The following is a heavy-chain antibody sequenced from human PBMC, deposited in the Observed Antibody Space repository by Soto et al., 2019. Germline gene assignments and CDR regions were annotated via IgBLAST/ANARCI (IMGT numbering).Heavy chain of an antibody. CDR3: ARNPMFYDSSGYDVFDY. Sequence: QVQLVQSGAEVKKPGSSVKVSCKASGGTFSSYAISWVRQAPGQGLEWMGGIIPIFVTANYAQKFQGRVTITADKSTSTDYMELSSLRSEDTAVYYCARNPMFYDSSGYDVFDYWGQGTLVTVSS. CDR2: IIPIFVTA. V-gene: IGHV1-69*06. J-gene: IGHJ4*02. D-gene: IGHD3-22*01. CDR1: GGTFSSYA.